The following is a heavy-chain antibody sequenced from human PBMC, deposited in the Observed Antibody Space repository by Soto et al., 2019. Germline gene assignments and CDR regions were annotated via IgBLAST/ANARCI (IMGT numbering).Heavy chain of an antibody. CDR1: GDSVSSNSAG. CDR3: ARGSWDDVSGHYHMDV. J-gene: IGHJ6*03. D-gene: IGHD1-1*01. CDR2: TYYKSKWYY. V-gene: IGHV6-1*01. Sequence: PSQILSLTCDISGDSVSSNSAGWNWIRQTPSRGLEWLGRTYYKSKWYYTYAASVKSRITVSPDTSKNQFSLQLTSVTPEDTAVYYCARGSWDDVSGHYHMDVWDKGTTVTVSS.